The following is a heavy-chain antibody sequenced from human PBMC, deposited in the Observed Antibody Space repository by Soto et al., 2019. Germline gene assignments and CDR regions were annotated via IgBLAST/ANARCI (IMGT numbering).Heavy chain of an antibody. J-gene: IGHJ4*02. Sequence: PSETLSLTCTVSGGSISSYYWSWIRQPPGKGLEWIGYIYYSGSTNYNPSLKSRVTISVDTSKNQFSLKLSSVTAADTAVYYCARDPSGYDPFDYWGQVTLVTVSS. CDR1: GGSISSYY. D-gene: IGHD5-12*01. CDR3: ARDPSGYDPFDY. CDR2: IYYSGST. V-gene: IGHV4-59*01.